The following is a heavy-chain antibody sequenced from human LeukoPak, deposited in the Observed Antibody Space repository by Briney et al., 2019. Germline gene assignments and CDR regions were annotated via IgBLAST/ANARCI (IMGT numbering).Heavy chain of an antibody. CDR3: AGEKTTVVSWDYYYGMDV. CDR2: MNPNSGNT. D-gene: IGHD4-23*01. J-gene: IGHJ6*02. V-gene: IGHV1-8*01. CDR1: GYTFTSYD. Sequence: ASVKVPCKASGYTFTSYDINWVRQATGQGLEWMGWMNPNSGNTGYAQKFQGRVTMTRNTSISTAYMELSSLRSEDTAVYYCAGEKTTVVSWDYYYGMDVWGQGTTVTVSS.